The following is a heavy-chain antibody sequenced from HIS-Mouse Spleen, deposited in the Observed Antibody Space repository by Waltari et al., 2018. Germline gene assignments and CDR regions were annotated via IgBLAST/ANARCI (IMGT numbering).Heavy chain of an antibody. CDR3: AREGYLKPDAFDI. V-gene: IGHV1-2*02. CDR1: GDTCTGDY. CDR2: INPNSGGT. J-gene: IGHJ3*02. D-gene: IGHD2-15*01. Sequence: QVQLVQSGAEVKKPGASVKVSCKASGDTCTGDYMRWVPKAPGQGLEWMGWINPNSGGTNYAQKFKGRVTKTRDTSISTAYMELSRLRSDDTAVYYCAREGYLKPDAFDIWGQGTMVTVSS.